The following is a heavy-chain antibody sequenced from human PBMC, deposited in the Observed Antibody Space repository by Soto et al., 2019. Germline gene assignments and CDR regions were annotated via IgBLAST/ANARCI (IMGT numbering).Heavy chain of an antibody. CDR1: GYTFTSYD. Sequence: ASVKVSCKASGYTFTSYDINWVRRATGQGLEWMGWMNPNSGNTGYAQKFQGRVTMTRNTSISTAYMELSSLRSEDTAVYYCGRDERYYDIVPGYYFPAAWGFDHWGQGTLVTVSA. V-gene: IGHV1-8*01. CDR3: GRDERYYDIVPGYYFPAAWGFDH. J-gene: IGHJ5*02. D-gene: IGHD3-9*01. CDR2: MNPNSGNT.